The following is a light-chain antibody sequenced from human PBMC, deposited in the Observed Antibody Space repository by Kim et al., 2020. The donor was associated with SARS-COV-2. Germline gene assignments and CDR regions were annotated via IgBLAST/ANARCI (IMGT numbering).Light chain of an antibody. Sequence: EIVMTQSPATLSVSPGERTTLSCRASQSVSSNLAWYQQKPGQAPRLLIYRASTGATAIPARFSGSGSGTEFTLTISSLQSEDFAVYYCQQSNNWPWTFGQVTKVDIK. J-gene: IGKJ1*01. CDR1: QSVSSN. V-gene: IGKV3-15*01. CDR2: RAS. CDR3: QQSNNWPWT.